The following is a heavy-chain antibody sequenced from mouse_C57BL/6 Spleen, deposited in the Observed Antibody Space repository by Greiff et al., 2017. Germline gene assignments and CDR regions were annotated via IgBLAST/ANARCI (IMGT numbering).Heavy chain of an antibody. Sequence: QVQLQQSGAELAKPGASVKLSCKASGYTFTSYWMHWVKQRPGQGLEWIGYINPSSGYTKYNQKFKDKATLTADKSSSTACMQLSSLTYEDSAVXYCAASNSVWFAYWGQGTLDTVSA. CDR3: AASNSVWFAY. J-gene: IGHJ3*01. CDR2: INPSSGYT. V-gene: IGHV1-7*01. CDR1: GYTFTSYW. D-gene: IGHD2-5*01.